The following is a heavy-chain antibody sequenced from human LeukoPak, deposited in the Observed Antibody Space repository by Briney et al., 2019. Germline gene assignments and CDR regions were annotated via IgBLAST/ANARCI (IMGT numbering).Heavy chain of an antibody. CDR1: GGTFSSYA. V-gene: IGHV1-69*05. D-gene: IGHD6-19*01. Sequence: SVKVSCKASGGTFSSYAISWVRQAPGQGLEWMGRIIPIFGTANYAQKFQGRVTITTHESTSTAYMELSSLRSEDTAVYYCARGGSGWYDYWGQGTLVTVSS. J-gene: IGHJ4*02. CDR2: IIPIFGTA. CDR3: ARGGSGWYDY.